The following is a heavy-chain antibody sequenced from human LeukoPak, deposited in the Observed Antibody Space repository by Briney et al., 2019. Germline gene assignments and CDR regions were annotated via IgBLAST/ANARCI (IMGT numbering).Heavy chain of an antibody. J-gene: IGHJ4*02. CDR3: AKDFPSRVYSSSLLPDY. CDR2: ISYDGSNK. Sequence: GGSLRLSCAASGFTFSSYGMHWVRQAPGKGLEWVAVISYDGSNKYYADSVKGRFTISRDNSKNTLYLQMNSLRAEDTAVYYCAKDFPSRVYSSSLLPDYWGQGTLVTVSS. D-gene: IGHD6-13*01. V-gene: IGHV3-30*18. CDR1: GFTFSSYG.